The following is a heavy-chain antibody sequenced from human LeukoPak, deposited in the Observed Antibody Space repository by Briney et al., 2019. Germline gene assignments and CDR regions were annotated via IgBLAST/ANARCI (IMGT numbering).Heavy chain of an antibody. V-gene: IGHV4-59*08. D-gene: IGHD2-15*01. CDR2: IYYSGST. J-gene: IGHJ6*02. CDR3: ASQLGYCSGGSCSRNYYYYGMDV. Sequence: PSETLSLTCTVSGGSISSYYWSWLRQPPGKGLEWIGYIYYSGSTNYNPSLKSRVTISVDTSKNQFSLKLSSVTAADTAVYYCASQLGYCSGGSCSRNYYYYGMDVWGQGTTVTVSS. CDR1: GGSISSYY.